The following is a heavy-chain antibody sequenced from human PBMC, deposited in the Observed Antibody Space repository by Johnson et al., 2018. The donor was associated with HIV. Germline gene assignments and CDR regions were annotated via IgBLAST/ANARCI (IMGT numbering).Heavy chain of an antibody. V-gene: IGHV3-7*01. CDR1: GFTFSSYG. Sequence: VQLVESGGGVVQPGGSLRLSCAASGFTFSSYGMHWVRQAPGKGLEWVANIKEAGSEKNYVDSVKGRFTISRDNAKNSLYLQMNSLRAGDTAVYYCARRKIAAAGRDAFDIWGQGTMVTVSS. D-gene: IGHD6-13*01. CDR3: ARRKIAAAGRDAFDI. J-gene: IGHJ3*02. CDR2: IKEAGSEK.